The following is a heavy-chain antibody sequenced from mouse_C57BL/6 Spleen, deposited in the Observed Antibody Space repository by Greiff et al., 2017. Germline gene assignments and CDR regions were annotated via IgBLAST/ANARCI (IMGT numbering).Heavy chain of an antibody. CDR3: ARGLLYAMDY. CDR1: GYAFSSSW. J-gene: IGHJ4*01. Sequence: VMLVESGPELVKPGASVKISCKASGYAFSSSWMNWVKQRPGKGLEWIGRIYPGDGDTNYNGKFKGKATLTADKSSSTAYMQLSSLTSEDSAVYFCARGLLYAMDYWGQGTSVTVSS. V-gene: IGHV1-82*01. D-gene: IGHD1-1*01. CDR2: IYPGDGDT.